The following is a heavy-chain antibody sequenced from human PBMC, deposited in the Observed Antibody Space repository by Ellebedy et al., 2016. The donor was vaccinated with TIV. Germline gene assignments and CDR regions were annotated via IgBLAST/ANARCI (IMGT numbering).Heavy chain of an antibody. Sequence: AASVKVSCKASGYTFTSYGISWVRQAPGQGLEWMGWISAYNGNTNYAQKLQGRVTMTTDTSTSTAYMELRSLRSDDTAVYYCARDRKSYGYSVGQEGFDYWGQGTLVTVSS. J-gene: IGHJ4*02. CDR1: GYTFTSYG. CDR2: ISAYNGNT. CDR3: ARDRKSYGYSVGQEGFDY. V-gene: IGHV1-18*01. D-gene: IGHD5-18*01.